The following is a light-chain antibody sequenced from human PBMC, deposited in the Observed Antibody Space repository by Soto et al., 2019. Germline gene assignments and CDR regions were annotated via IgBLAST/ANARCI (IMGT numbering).Light chain of an antibody. CDR3: QQYESSPLT. Sequence: EIVLTQSPGTLSLSPGEIATLSCRAIQSVSSSFLAWYQQKPGQAPRLLIYGASSRPTGIPDWFSGSGSGTDFTLTISRVEPEDFAVYYCQQYESSPLTLGQGTKVEI. CDR2: GAS. V-gene: IGKV3-20*01. CDR1: QSVSSSF. J-gene: IGKJ1*01.